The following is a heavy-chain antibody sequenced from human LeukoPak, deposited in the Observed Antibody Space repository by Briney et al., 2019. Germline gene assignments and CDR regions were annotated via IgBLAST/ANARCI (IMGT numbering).Heavy chain of an antibody. V-gene: IGHV4-34*01. Sequence: SETLSLTCAVYGGSFSGYYWSWIRQPPGKGLEWIGEINHSGSTNYNPSLKSRVTIPVDTSKNQFSLKLSSVTAADTAVYYCARYESGYDYDWFDYWGQGTLVTVSS. D-gene: IGHD5-12*01. CDR1: GGSFSGYY. CDR3: ARYESGYDYDWFDY. CDR2: INHSGST. J-gene: IGHJ4*02.